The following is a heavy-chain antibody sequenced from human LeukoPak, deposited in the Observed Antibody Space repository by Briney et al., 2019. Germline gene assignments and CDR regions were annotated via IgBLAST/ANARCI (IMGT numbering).Heavy chain of an antibody. CDR3: ARRSWPREPFDP. V-gene: IGHV4-39*01. Sequence: PSETLSLTCTVSGGSVSSSPYYWGWIRQPPGKGLEWIGSIYYSGNISYNPSLKSRVTISVDTSKNQFSLKLSSVTAADTAVYYCARRSWPREPFDPWGQGTLDTVSS. CDR2: IYYSGNI. D-gene: IGHD1-14*01. J-gene: IGHJ5*02. CDR1: GGSVSSSPYY.